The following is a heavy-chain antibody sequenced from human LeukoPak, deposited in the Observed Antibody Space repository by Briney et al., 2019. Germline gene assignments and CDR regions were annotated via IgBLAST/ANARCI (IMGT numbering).Heavy chain of an antibody. Sequence: GGSLRLSRAASGFTFSSYAMSWVRQAPGKGLEWVANIKQDGSEKYYVDSVKGRFTISRDNAKNSLYLQMNSLRAEDTAVYYCARDPRTIFGVVIIFYYGMDVWGQGTTVTVSS. D-gene: IGHD3-3*01. CDR3: ARDPRTIFGVVIIFYYGMDV. CDR2: IKQDGSEK. V-gene: IGHV3-7*01. CDR1: GFTFSSYA. J-gene: IGHJ6*02.